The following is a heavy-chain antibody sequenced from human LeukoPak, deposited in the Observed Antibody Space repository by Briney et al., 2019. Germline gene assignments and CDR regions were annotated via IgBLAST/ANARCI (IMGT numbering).Heavy chain of an antibody. CDR1: GYSFTTYW. D-gene: IGHD3-22*01. V-gene: IGHV5-51*01. CDR3: ARPGADYYDSSGYPYYFDY. Sequence: GESLKISCKGSGYSFTTYWIGWVRQMPGKGLEWMGIIYPGDSHTTYSPSFQGQVTISADKSISTAYLQWSSLKASDTAMYYCARPGADYYDSSGYPYYFDYWGQGTLVTVSS. CDR2: IYPGDSHT. J-gene: IGHJ4*02.